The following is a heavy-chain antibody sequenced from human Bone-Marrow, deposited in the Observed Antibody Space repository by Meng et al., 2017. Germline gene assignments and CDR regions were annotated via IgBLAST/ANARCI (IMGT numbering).Heavy chain of an antibody. CDR1: GFTFSSYE. CDR3: GRTGGVVVAATFLDF. CDR2: IYYSGST. J-gene: IGHJ4*01. D-gene: IGHD2-15*01. Sequence: GSLRLSGAASGFTFSSYEMHWVRQPPGKGLEWIGYIYYSGSTKYNPSLKSRVTISLDTSKNQFSLKLSSVTAADTAVYYCGRTGGVVVAATFLDFWGHGTLVTAPQ. V-gene: IGHV4-59*01.